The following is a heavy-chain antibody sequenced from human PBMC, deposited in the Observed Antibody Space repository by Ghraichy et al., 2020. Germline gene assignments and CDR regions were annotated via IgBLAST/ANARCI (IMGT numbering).Heavy chain of an antibody. V-gene: IGHV4-4*09. J-gene: IGHJ3*02. CDR1: GCSVTSNY. CDR2: IYISGGT. Sequence: SETLSLTCTVSGCSVTSNYWSWIRQTPGKGLEWIGNIYISGGTRYNPSLQSRVTISLDTSKNQFFLNLTSVTAADTAIYYCARRDYFTAFDIWCQGTMVTVSS. D-gene: IGHD2/OR15-2a*01. CDR3: ARRDYFTAFDI.